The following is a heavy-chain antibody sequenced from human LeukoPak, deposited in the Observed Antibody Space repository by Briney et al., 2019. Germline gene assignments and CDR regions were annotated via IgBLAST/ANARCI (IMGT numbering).Heavy chain of an antibody. V-gene: IGHV3-23*01. CDR1: GFTFSSYA. CDR3: AKYGGDTGYSSSWPN. Sequence: GGSLRLSCAASGFTFSSYAMSWVRQAPGKGLEWVPAISGSGGSTCYADSVKGRFTISRDNSKNTLYLQMNSLRAEDTAVYYCAKYGGDTGYSSSWPNWGQGTLVTVSS. D-gene: IGHD6-13*01. J-gene: IGHJ4*02. CDR2: ISGSGGST.